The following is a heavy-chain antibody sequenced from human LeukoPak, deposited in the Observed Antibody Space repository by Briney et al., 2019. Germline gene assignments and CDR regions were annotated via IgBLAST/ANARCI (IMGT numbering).Heavy chain of an antibody. V-gene: IGHV3-11*01. CDR2: ISSSGGSI. CDR1: GFTFSDYY. Sequence: GGSLRLSCAASGFTFSDYYMSWIRQAPGKGLEWVSYISSSGGSICYADSVKGRFTISRDNAKNSLYLQMNTLRADDTAVYYCARASVVTSPFDYWGQGTLVTVSS. CDR3: ARASVVTSPFDY. D-gene: IGHD4-23*01. J-gene: IGHJ4*02.